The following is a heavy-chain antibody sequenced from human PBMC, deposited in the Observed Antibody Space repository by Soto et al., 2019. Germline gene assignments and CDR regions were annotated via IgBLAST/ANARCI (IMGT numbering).Heavy chain of an antibody. V-gene: IGHV4-31*03. Sequence: QVQLQESGPGLVKPSQTLSLTCTVSGGSISTGGYYWNWIRQHPGKGLEWIGYFYYSGSPYYNPSLKRRVTISVNTSKNQFSLKLSSVTAADTAVYYCARSVFPWGQGTLVTVSS. J-gene: IGHJ5*02. CDR1: GGSISTGGYY. CDR2: FYYSGSP. CDR3: ARSVFP.